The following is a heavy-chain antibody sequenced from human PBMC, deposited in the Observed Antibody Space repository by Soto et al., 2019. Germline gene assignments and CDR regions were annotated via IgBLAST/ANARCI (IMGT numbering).Heavy chain of an antibody. J-gene: IGHJ5*02. CDR3: ARDYWSGYPDNWFDP. CDR1: GYRFTNYW. CDR2: IYPGDSDT. V-gene: IGHV5-51*01. Sequence: PGESLKISCKGSGYRFTNYWIGWVRQMPGKGLEWMGIIYPGDSDTRYSPSFQGQVTISADKSINTAYLQWSSLKASDTAMYYCARDYWSGYPDNWFDPWGQGTLVTVSS. D-gene: IGHD3-3*01.